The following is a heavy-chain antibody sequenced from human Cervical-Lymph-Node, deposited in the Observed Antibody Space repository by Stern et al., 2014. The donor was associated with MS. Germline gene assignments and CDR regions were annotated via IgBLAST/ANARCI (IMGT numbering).Heavy chain of an antibody. CDR1: GFTFSSYA. D-gene: IGHD6-19*01. Sequence: VQLVQSGGTLVQPGGSLRLSCAASGFTFSSYAMSWVRQAPGTGLEWVSVISGSDGSTFYEDSVKGRFTISRDNSKNTLFLQMNSLRAEDTAVYYCAKVYGSGPFDYWGQGTLVTVSS. J-gene: IGHJ4*02. V-gene: IGHV3-23*04. CDR2: ISGSDGST. CDR3: AKVYGSGPFDY.